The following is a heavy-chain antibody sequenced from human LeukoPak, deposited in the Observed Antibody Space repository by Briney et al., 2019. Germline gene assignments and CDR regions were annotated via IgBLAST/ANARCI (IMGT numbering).Heavy chain of an antibody. Sequence: PGGSLRLSCAAPGFTISNYYMTWVRQAPGRGLEWVSVIYSEGSTYYADSVKGRFTISRDTSKNMVYLQMNSLRAEDTAVYFCTSSAWDYWGQGTLVTVSS. V-gene: IGHV3-66*01. J-gene: IGHJ4*02. D-gene: IGHD6-6*01. CDR3: TSSAWDY. CDR2: IYSEGST. CDR1: GFTISNYY.